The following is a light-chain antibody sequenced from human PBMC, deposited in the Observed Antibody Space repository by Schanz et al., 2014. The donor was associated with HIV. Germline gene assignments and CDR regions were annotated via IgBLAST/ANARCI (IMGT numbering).Light chain of an antibody. V-gene: IGKV3-20*01. CDR1: QSVSSN. CDR2: DAS. CDR3: QQYGSSRWT. Sequence: EIVMTQSPATLSVSPGERVTLSCRAGQSVSSNLAWFQQKPGQAPRLLIYDASSRAAGIPDRFSGSGSGTDFTLTISSLEPEDFAVYYCQQYGSSRWTFGQGTKVDIK. J-gene: IGKJ1*01.